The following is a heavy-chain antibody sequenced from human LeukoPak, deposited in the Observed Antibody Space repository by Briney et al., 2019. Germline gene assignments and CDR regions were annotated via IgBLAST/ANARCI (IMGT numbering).Heavy chain of an antibody. CDR3: ARSDYDSSGYYNAFDI. CDR2: IIPIFGTA. CDR1: GGTFSSYA. J-gene: IGHJ3*02. D-gene: IGHD3-22*01. Sequence: ASVKVSCKASGGTFSSYAISWVRQAPGQGLEWMGRIIPIFGTANYAQKFQGRVTITTDESTSTANLELGSLRSEDTAVYFCARSDYDSSGYYNAFDIWGQGTMVTVSS. V-gene: IGHV1-69*05.